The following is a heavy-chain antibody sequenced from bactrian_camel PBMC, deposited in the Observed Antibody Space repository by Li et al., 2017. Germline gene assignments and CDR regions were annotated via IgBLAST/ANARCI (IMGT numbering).Heavy chain of an antibody. V-gene: IGHV3S9*01. D-gene: IGHD5*01. CDR2: ISSFGTT. CDR1: GYTYSDYC. J-gene: IGHJ4*01. Sequence: HVQLVESGGGSVQAGGSLRLSCAASGYTYSDYCMAWFRQAPGMEREWVARISSFGTTFYTDDVKGRFTISRDNAKNTVYLQMNSLKSEDTALYYCATTGFDFWGQGTQVTVS. CDR3: ATTGFDF.